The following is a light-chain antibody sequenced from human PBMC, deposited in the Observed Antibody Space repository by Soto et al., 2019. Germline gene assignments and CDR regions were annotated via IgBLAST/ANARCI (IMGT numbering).Light chain of an antibody. CDR1: SSDIGGYDH. V-gene: IGLV2-14*03. CDR3: NSYTTSSSLYV. Sequence: QSALTQPASVSGSPGQSITIPCTGTSSDIGGYDHVSWYQQHPGKAPKLLVYDVSNRPSGVSDRFSGSKSANTASLTISGLQAEDEAAYDCNSYTTSSSLYVFGTGTKVPVL. CDR2: DVS. J-gene: IGLJ1*01.